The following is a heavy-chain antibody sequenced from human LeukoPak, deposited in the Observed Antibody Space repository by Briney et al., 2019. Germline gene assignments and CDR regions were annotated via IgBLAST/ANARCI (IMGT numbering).Heavy chain of an antibody. CDR2: ISYDGSNK. D-gene: IGHD5-12*01. V-gene: IGHV3-30*18. CDR3: AKDRATHAEYFQH. CDR1: GFTFSSYG. J-gene: IGHJ1*01. Sequence: GGSLRLSCEASGFTFSSYGMHWVRQAPGKGLEWVAVISYDGSNKYYADSVKGRFTISRDNSKNTLYLQMNSLRAEDTAVYYCAKDRATHAEYFQHWGQGTLVTVSS.